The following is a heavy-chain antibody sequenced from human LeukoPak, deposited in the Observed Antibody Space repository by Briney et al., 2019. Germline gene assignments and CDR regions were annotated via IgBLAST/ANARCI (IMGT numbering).Heavy chain of an antibody. D-gene: IGHD3-10*01. V-gene: IGHV5-51*01. CDR2: IYPGDSDT. CDR3: ARESRSACFDY. J-gene: IGHJ4*02. CDR1: GYSFTTYW. Sequence: GESLKISCKGSGYSFTTYWIGWVRQMPGKGLEWMGIIYPGDSDTRYSPSFQGQVTFSADKSISTAFLHWSSLKASDTAMYYCARESRSACFDYWGQGTLVTVSS.